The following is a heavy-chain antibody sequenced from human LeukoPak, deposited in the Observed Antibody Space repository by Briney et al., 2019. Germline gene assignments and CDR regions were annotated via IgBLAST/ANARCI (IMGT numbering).Heavy chain of an antibody. Sequence: PGGSLRLSCAASGFTFTNAWMSWVRQVPGKGLEWVGRIQGKSDGGTTEYAAPVKGRFTISRDDSKNTLYLQMNSLKIEDTGVYYCTTPEPRDDSSGYSVNDAFDIWGQGTMVTVSS. CDR3: TTPEPRDDSSGYSVNDAFDI. J-gene: IGHJ3*02. V-gene: IGHV3-15*01. D-gene: IGHD3-22*01. CDR1: GFTFTNAW. CDR2: IQGKSDGGTT.